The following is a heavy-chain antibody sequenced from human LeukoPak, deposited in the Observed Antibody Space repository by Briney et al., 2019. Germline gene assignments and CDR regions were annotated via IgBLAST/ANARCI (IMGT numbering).Heavy chain of an antibody. CDR3: ASFIEYISSDAFDI. D-gene: IGHD6-6*01. J-gene: IGHJ3*02. CDR1: GGSISSSRYY. Sequence: PSETLSLTCTISGGSISSSRYYWGWIRQPPGKGLEWIGSIYYSGSTYYNPSLKSRVTILLDTSRNQFSLKLSSVSAADTAVYYCASFIEYISSDAFDIWGQGTMVTVSS. CDR2: IYYSGST. V-gene: IGHV4-39*01.